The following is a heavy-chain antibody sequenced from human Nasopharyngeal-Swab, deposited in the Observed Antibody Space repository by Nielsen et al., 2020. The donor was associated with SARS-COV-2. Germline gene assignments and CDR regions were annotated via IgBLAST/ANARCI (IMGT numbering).Heavy chain of an antibody. CDR3: ARTIAAAGPYVMDV. CDR2: ISSSSSYI. Sequence: GGSLRLSCAASGFTFSSYSMNWVRPAPGKGLEWVSSISSSSSYIYYADSVKGRFTISRDNAKNSLYLQMNSLRAEDTAVYYCARTIAAAGPYVMDVWGQGTTVTVSS. J-gene: IGHJ6*02. V-gene: IGHV3-21*01. D-gene: IGHD6-13*01. CDR1: GFTFSSYS.